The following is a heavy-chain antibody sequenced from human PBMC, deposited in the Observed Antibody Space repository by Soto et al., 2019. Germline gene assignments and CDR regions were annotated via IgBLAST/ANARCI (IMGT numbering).Heavy chain of an antibody. V-gene: IGHV6-1*01. CDR2: TYYKSRWYY. D-gene: IGHD1-1*01. CDR3: KRDLVVWYNRVDIHFDS. Sequence: SQTLSLTRVISGDSVFSHNAAWNWVRQSPSRRLEWLGRTYYKSRWYYDYTDFVKSRITISPRTSKNQYSLHLRSVTPEDSAEYFCKRDLVVWYNRVDIHFDSWGQGTLVTVSS. CDR1: GDSVFSHNAA. J-gene: IGHJ4*02.